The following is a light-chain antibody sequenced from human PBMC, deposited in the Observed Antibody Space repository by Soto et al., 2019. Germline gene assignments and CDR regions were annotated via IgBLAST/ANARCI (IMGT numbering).Light chain of an antibody. V-gene: IGLV2-14*01. CDR3: SSFTNRFTFV. CDR1: RSDVGAYNY. J-gene: IGLJ1*01. Sequence: ALTQPASVSGSPGQSIAISCTGTRSDVGAYNYVSWYQQHPGKAPKLMISEVTNRPSGVSDRFSGSKSGNTASLTISGLQAEDGADYYCSSFTNRFTFVFGTGTKVTVL. CDR2: EVT.